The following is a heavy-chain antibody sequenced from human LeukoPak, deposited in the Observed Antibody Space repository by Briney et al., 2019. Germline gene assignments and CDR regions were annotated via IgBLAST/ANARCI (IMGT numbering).Heavy chain of an antibody. Sequence: GASVKVSCKASGYTFTSYGISWVRQAPGQGLEWMGWISAYNGNTNYAQKLQGRVTMATDTSTSTAYMELRSLRSDDTAWYYCAKPINYCSSTSCYASAFDIWGQGTMVTVSS. J-gene: IGHJ3*02. CDR2: ISAYNGNT. CDR1: GYTFTSYG. CDR3: AKPINYCSSTSCYASAFDI. V-gene: IGHV1-18*01. D-gene: IGHD2-2*01.